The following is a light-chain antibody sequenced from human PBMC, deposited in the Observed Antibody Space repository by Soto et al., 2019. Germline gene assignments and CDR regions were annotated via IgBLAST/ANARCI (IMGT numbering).Light chain of an antibody. Sequence: QSALTQPASVSGSPGQSITISCTGTSSDVGGYNYVSWYQQHPGKAPKLMIYEVSNRPSGVSNRFSGSKSGNTASLTISGLQAEDGVDYYCSSYTGSSTGVFGGGTKLPVL. V-gene: IGLV2-14*01. CDR1: SSDVGGYNY. CDR2: EVS. CDR3: SSYTGSSTGV. J-gene: IGLJ3*02.